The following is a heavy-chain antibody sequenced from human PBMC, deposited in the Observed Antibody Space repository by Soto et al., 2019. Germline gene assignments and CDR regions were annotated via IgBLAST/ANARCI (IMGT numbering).Heavy chain of an antibody. CDR1: GYSFPTYG. CDR3: ARGRGRSSWFEISHYFDT. Sequence: VQLVQSPAEVKKSGASVKVSCQTSGYSFPTYGTSWVRQAPGQGLEWIGWISAYNGHTIYAQDFQVRVTMTTDTSTSTAYMKLRSLRYDDTAIYYCARGRGRSSWFEISHYFDTWGQGTLVTVSS. D-gene: IGHD6-13*01. V-gene: IGHV1-18*01. CDR2: ISAYNGHT. J-gene: IGHJ4*02.